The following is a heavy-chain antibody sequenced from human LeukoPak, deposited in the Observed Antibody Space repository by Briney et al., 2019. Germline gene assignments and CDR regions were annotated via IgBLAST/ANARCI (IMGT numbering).Heavy chain of an antibody. D-gene: IGHD3-16*02. CDR1: GGSISSGSYY. CDR2: IYTSGST. CDR3: ARAPYSLIQLALLGGAFDT. V-gene: IGHV4-61*02. Sequence: SQTLSLTCTVSGGSISSGSYYWSWIRQPAGEALEWIGRIYTSGSTNYNPSLKSRVTISVDTSKNQFSLKLSSVTAADTAVYYCARAPYSLIQLALLGGAFDTWGQGTMVTVSS. J-gene: IGHJ3*02.